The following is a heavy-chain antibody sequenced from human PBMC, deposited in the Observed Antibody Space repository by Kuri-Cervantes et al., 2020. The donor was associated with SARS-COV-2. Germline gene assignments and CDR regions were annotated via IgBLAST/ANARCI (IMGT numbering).Heavy chain of an antibody. J-gene: IGHJ4*02. V-gene: IGHV3-23*01. Sequence: LSLTCAASGFTFSSYAMSWVRQAPGKGLEWVSAISGSGGSTYYADSVKGRFTISRDNSKNTLYLQMNSLRAEDTAVYYCAKSGLRLGELSLFFDYWGQGTPVTVSS. D-gene: IGHD3-16*02. CDR1: GFTFSSYA. CDR3: AKSGLRLGELSLFFDY. CDR2: ISGSGGST.